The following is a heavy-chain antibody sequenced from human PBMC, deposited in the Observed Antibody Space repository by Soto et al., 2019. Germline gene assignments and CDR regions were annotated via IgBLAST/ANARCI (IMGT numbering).Heavy chain of an antibody. V-gene: IGHV3-23*01. CDR3: AKDSHWAIISPTYDY. CDR2: FRESGGTT. J-gene: IGHJ4*02. CDR1: GFTFSSSA. D-gene: IGHD2-2*01. Sequence: VQLWESGGGLVQPGGSLTVPCGASGFTFSSSAMSWVRQAPGKGLEWVSTFRESGGTTHYADPVKGRFTMARDTSRNMLFLQMNRLRAEDTAIYYCAKDSHWAIISPTYDYWGQGTLVTVSS.